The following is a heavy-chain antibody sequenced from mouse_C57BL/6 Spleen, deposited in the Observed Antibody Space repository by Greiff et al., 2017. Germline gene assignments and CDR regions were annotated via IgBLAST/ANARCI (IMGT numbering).Heavy chain of an antibody. J-gene: IGHJ2*01. CDR1: GYTFTSYW. V-gene: IGHV1-61*01. CDR2: IYPSDSET. CDR3: ARDGPYGGFDY. Sequence: QVQLQQPGAELVRPGSSVKLSCKASGYTFTSYWMDWVKQRPGQGLEWIGNIYPSDSETHYNQKFKDKATLTVDKSYSTAYMQLSSLTSEDSAVYYCARDGPYGGFDYWGQGTTLTVSS. D-gene: IGHD2-3*01.